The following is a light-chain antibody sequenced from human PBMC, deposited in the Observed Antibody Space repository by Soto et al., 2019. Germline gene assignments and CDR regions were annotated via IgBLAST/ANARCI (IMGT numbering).Light chain of an antibody. CDR3: MQGSHWPRT. CDR2: KVS. CDR1: QSLVNSDGNTY. V-gene: IGKV2-30*01. J-gene: IGKJ1*01. Sequence: EVVMTQSPLSLPVTLGQPASISCSSSQSLVNSDGNTYLNWFHQRPGQSPRRLIYKVSNRDSGVPDRFSGSGSGTDFTLRISRVEAEDVGVYYCMQGSHWPRTFGQGTRVEIK.